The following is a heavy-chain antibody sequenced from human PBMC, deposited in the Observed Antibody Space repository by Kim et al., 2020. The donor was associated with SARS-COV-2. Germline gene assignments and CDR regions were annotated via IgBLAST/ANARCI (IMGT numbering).Heavy chain of an antibody. Sequence: GGSLRLSCAASGFTFSTYEMNWVRQAPGKGLEWVSDITGGGGNKYYADSVKGRFTISRDNTKNSLYLQMNSLRGEDTAVYYCATGWGRFDSWGQGTLVTVSS. J-gene: IGHJ4*02. V-gene: IGHV3-48*03. CDR1: GFTFSTYE. CDR2: ITGGGGNK. CDR3: ATGWGRFDS. D-gene: IGHD3-16*01.